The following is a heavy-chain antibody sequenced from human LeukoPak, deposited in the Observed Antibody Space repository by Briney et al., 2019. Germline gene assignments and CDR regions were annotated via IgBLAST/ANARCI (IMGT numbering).Heavy chain of an antibody. D-gene: IGHD5-18*01. V-gene: IGHV4-4*07. CDR1: GGSISGYY. Sequence: SETLSLTCTVSGGSISGYYWSWIRQPAGKGLEWIGLIYSSGSTNYNPSLESRVTMSVDTSKHQFSLKLTSVTAADTAVYHCARDMHSFGYYFDYRGQGILVTVSS. J-gene: IGHJ4*02. CDR3: ARDMHSFGYYFDY. CDR2: IYSSGST.